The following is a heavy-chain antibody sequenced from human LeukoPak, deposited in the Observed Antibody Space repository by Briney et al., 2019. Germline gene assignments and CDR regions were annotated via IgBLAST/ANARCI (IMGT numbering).Heavy chain of an antibody. V-gene: IGHV1-2*02. J-gene: IGHJ3*01. CDR1: GYTFTGYY. CDR2: INPNSGGT. Sequence: GASVKVSCKASGYTFTGYYMHWVRQAPGQGLEWMGWINPNSGGTNYAQKFQGRVTMTRDTSINTAYVELSRLRSDDTAVYYCARVFLTGTSIDAFDVWGQGTMITVSS. CDR3: ARVFLTGTSIDAFDV. D-gene: IGHD1-20*01.